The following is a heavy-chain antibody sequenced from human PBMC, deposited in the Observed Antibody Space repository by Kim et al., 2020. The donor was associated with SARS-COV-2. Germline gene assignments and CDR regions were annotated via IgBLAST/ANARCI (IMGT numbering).Heavy chain of an antibody. J-gene: IGHJ5*02. CDR3: ARSGYDYHWFDP. Sequence: SETLSLTCTVSGGSISNYYWSWIRQPPGKGLEWIGYFYYTGSTNYNPSLKSRVTISVDTSKNQFSLKLSSVTAADTAVYYCARSGYDYHWFDPSGQGTLV. CDR2: FYYTGST. D-gene: IGHD5-12*01. CDR1: GGSISNYY. V-gene: IGHV4-59*01.